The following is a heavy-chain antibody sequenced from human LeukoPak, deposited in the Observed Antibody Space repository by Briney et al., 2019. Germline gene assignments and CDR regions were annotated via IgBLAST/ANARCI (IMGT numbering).Heavy chain of an antibody. CDR1: GGTFSRYA. V-gene: IGHV1-69*01. CDR3: ASWVAATYFDY. Sequence: AASVKVSCKASGGTFSRYAISWVRQAPGEGLEWMGGIIAIFGTANYAQKFQGRVTITADESTTTAYMELSSLRSEDTAVYYCASWVAATYFDYWGQGTLVTVSS. CDR2: IIAIFGTA. D-gene: IGHD2-15*01. J-gene: IGHJ4*02.